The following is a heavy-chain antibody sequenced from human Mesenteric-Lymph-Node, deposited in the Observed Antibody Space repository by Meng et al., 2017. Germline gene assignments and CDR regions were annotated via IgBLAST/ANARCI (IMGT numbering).Heavy chain of an antibody. V-gene: IGHV1-2*06. CDR2: INPNSGGT. D-gene: IGHD3-10*01. J-gene: IGHJ4*02. Sequence: ASVKVSCKASGYTFTGYYMHWVRQAPGQGLEWMGRINPNSGGTNYAQKFQGRVTMTRDTSISTAYMELSRLRSDDTAVYYCARDCGSYCYFDYWGQGTLVTVSS. CDR1: GYTFTGYY. CDR3: ARDCGSYCYFDY.